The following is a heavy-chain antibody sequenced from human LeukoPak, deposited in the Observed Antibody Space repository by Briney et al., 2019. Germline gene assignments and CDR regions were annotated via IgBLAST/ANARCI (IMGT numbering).Heavy chain of an antibody. CDR1: RYTFTNYG. J-gene: IGHJ4*02. CDR3: ARGDSGGYSCLDY. Sequence: ASVRVSCKASRYTFTNYGLTWVRQAPGQGLEWMGWINGYNGNTDYAQKFQGRVTLTTDTSTSTAYMELRSLRSDDTAVYYCARGDSGGYSCLDYWGQGTLVTVSS. D-gene: IGHD3-22*01. CDR2: INGYNGNT. V-gene: IGHV1-18*01.